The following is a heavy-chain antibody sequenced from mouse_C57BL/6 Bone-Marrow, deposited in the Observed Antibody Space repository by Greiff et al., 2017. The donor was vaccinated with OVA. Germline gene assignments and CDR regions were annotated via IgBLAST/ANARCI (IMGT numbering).Heavy chain of an antibody. CDR3: ARWYDGYYGWYFDV. D-gene: IGHD2-3*01. V-gene: IGHV1-26*01. CDR1: GYTFTDYY. CDR2: INPNNGGT. Sequence: EVQLQQSGPELVKPGASVKISCKASGYTFTDYYMNWVKQSHGKSLEWIGDINPNNGGTSYNQKFKGKATLTVDKSSSTAYMELRSLTSEDSAVYYCARWYDGYYGWYFDVWGTGTTVTVSS. J-gene: IGHJ1*03.